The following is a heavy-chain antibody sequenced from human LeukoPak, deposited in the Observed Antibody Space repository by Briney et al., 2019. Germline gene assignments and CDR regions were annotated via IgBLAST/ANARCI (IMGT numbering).Heavy chain of an antibody. CDR2: IYSDDST. Sequence: GGSLRLSCAASGFTFSSYAMSWVRQAPGKGLEWVSVIYSDDSTYYADSVKGRFTISRDNSKNTLYLQMNSLRAEDTAVYYCARVASSGWSLRSFDYWGQGTLVTVSS. CDR3: ARVASSGWSLRSFDY. J-gene: IGHJ4*02. D-gene: IGHD6-19*01. CDR1: GFTFSSYA. V-gene: IGHV3-23*03.